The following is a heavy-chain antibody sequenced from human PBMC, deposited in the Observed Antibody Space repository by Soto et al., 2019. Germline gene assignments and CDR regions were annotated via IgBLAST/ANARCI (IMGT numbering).Heavy chain of an antibody. CDR1: GGSISSSNW. V-gene: IGHV4-4*02. CDR3: ARDRKGRGYSYGPRPFYYYYGMDV. D-gene: IGHD5-18*01. CDR2: IYHSGST. J-gene: IGHJ6*02. Sequence: QVQLQESGPGLVKPSGTLSLTCAVSGGSISSSNWWSWVRQPPGKGLEWIGEIYHSGSTNYNPSLKSRVTISVDKSKNQFSLKLSSVTAADTAVYYCARDRKGRGYSYGPRPFYYYYGMDVWGQGTTVTVSS.